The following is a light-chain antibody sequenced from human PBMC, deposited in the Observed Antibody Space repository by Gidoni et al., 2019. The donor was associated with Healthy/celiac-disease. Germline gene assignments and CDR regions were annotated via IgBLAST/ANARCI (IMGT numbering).Light chain of an antibody. CDR3: QQYNNWPLT. CDR1: QSVSST. J-gene: IGKJ5*01. CDR2: GAS. Sequence: EIVMTPSPPTLSVSPGERATHACRASQSVSSTLAWFQQKPGQAPRRLIYGASTRATGIPARFRGSGSGTEFTLTISSLQSEDFAVYYCQQYNNWPLTFGQGTRLEIK. V-gene: IGKV3-15*01.